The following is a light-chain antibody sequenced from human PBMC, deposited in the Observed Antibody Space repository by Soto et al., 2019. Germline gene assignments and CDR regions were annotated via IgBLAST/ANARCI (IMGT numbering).Light chain of an antibody. CDR2: DAS. CDR1: QGVSSY. Sequence: EIVLTQSPATLSLSPGERATLSCRASQGVSSYLAWYQQKPGQAPRLLIYDASNRATGIPARFSGSGSGTDFTLTISSLEPEDFAVYYCQKRSNWPLFTFGPGTKVDIK. CDR3: QKRSNWPLFT. V-gene: IGKV3-11*01. J-gene: IGKJ3*01.